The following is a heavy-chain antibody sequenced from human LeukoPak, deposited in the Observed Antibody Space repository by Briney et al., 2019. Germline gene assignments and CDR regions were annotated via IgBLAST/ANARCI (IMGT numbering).Heavy chain of an antibody. Sequence: ASVKVSCKASGYTFTSYDINWVRQATGQGLEWMGWMNPNSGNTGYAQKFQGRVTITRNTSISTAYMELSSLRSEDTAVYYCARGNDILTGLGYYFDYWGQGTLVTVSS. J-gene: IGHJ4*02. CDR1: GYTFTSYD. CDR2: MNPNSGNT. CDR3: ARGNDILTGLGYYFDY. D-gene: IGHD3-9*01. V-gene: IGHV1-8*03.